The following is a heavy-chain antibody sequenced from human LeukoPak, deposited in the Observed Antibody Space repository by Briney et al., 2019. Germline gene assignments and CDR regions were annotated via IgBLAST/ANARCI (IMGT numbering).Heavy chain of an antibody. J-gene: IGHJ4*02. D-gene: IGHD3-22*01. CDR3: AKASDFDSSGFPIDVFDF. Sequence: GGSLRLSCAASGFTFSTFDMSWVRQAPGKGLQWVSTTSGAGGTTLFADSVKGRFSISRDNSNNKVFLQMNSLRVEDTAVYYCAKASDFDSSGFPIDVFDFWGQGLLVSVAS. CDR2: TSGAGGTT. CDR1: GFTFSTFD. V-gene: IGHV3-23*01.